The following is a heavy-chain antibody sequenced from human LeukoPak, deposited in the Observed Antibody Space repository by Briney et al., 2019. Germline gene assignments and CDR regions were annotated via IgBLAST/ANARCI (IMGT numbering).Heavy chain of an antibody. J-gene: IGHJ4*02. V-gene: IGHV1-2*02. Sequence: ASAKVSCKASGYTFTGYYMHWVRQAPGQGLEWMGWINPNSGGTNYAQKFQGRVTMTRDTSISTAYMELSRLRSDDTAVYYCARDSGGGGDFDYWGQGTLVTVSS. CDR1: GYTFTGYY. CDR3: ARDSGGGGDFDY. D-gene: IGHD3-16*01. CDR2: INPNSGGT.